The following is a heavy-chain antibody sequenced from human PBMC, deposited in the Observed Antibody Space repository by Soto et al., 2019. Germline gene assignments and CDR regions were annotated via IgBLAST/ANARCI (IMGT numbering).Heavy chain of an antibody. Sequence: GGSLRLSCAASGFTFSSYSMNWVRQAPGKGLEWVSYISSSSSTIYYADSVKGRFTISRDNAKNSLYLQMNSLRDEDTAVYYCVREGDCGGDCYLDYWGQGTLVTVSS. D-gene: IGHD2-21*02. CDR2: ISSSSSTI. J-gene: IGHJ4*02. V-gene: IGHV3-48*02. CDR3: VREGDCGGDCYLDY. CDR1: GFTFSSYS.